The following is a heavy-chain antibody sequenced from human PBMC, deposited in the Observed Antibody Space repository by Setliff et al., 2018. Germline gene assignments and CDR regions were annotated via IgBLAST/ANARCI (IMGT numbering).Heavy chain of an antibody. D-gene: IGHD3-10*01. V-gene: IGHV1-69*13. CDR2: IIPIIGEP. CDR3: AREALQRAGLYFFDI. J-gene: IGHJ4*02. CDR1: GGTFKTYG. Sequence: ASVKVSCKASGGTFKTYGLSWVRQAPGQGLEWMGGIIPIIGEPNYAQKFQGRVTITADESTSTAYMELRSLKSEDTAVYYCAREALQRAGLYFFDIWGQGMLVTVSS.